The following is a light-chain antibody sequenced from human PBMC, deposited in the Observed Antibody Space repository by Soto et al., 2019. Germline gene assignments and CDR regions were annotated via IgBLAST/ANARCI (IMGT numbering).Light chain of an antibody. V-gene: IGKV3-15*01. CDR2: GAS. J-gene: IGKJ1*01. CDR1: QSVSSN. Sequence: EIVMTQSPATLSVSPGERAILSCRASQSVSSNLAWYQQKPGQAPRLLIYGASTRATGIPARFSGSGSGTEFTLIISSLQSEDFAVYYCQQYNNWPPGTFGQGTKVEIK. CDR3: QQYNNWPPGT.